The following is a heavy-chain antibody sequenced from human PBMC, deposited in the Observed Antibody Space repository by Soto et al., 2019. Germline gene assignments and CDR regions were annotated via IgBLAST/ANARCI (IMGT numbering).Heavy chain of an antibody. V-gene: IGHV4-61*08. CDR2: MCFDGST. D-gene: IGHD2-2*01. J-gene: IGHJ6*02. CDR1: GGSFSSRDYY. Sequence: EILSLTCTVPGGSFSSRDYYWSWIRQPPGKGLEGLGLMCFDGSTNYNPSLKSRVTISVDTSKNQFSLKLSSVTAADTAVYYCARDRRSSTPCYYYYGMDVWGQGTTVTVSS. CDR3: ARDRRSSTPCYYYYGMDV.